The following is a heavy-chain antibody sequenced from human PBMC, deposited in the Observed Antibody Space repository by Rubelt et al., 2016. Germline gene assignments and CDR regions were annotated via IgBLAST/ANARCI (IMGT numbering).Heavy chain of an antibody. D-gene: IGHD6-13*01. CDR1: GYTFTSYA. V-gene: IGHV1-3*01. CDR2: INAANGHT. CDR3: ARGLGLGYSSSWFNWFDP. J-gene: IGHJ5*02. Sequence: QVQLVQSGAEVKKPGASVKVSCKASGYTFTSYAMHWVRQAPGQRLEGMGCINAANGHTKYSQKFQGRVTSTRDTSASTAYMELSSLRSEDTAVYYCARGLGLGYSSSWFNWFDPWGQGTLVTVSS.